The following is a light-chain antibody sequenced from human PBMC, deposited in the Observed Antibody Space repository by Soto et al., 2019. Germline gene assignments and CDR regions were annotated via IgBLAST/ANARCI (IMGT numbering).Light chain of an antibody. CDR2: RNN. Sequence: QSVLTQPPSASGTPGHRVTISCSGSSSNGGTNYVYWYQHLPGTAPKLLIYRNNQRPSGVPDRFSGSKSGTSASRAISGLRSEDEAYYCCAAWDGSLGGPNYVFGTGTKVTVL. CDR1: SSNGGTNY. V-gene: IGLV1-47*01. J-gene: IGLJ1*01. CDR3: AAWDGSLGGPNYV.